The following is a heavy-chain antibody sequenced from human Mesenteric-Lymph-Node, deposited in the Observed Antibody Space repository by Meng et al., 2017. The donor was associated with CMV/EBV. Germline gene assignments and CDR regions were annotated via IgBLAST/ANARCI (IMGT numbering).Heavy chain of an antibody. Sequence: GGSLRLSCAASGFTFSSYGMHWVRQAPGKGLEWVAFIRYDGSNEYYADSVKGRFTISRDNSKNTLYVQMNSLRAEDTAVYYCAKVLLGSCRSTSCLDYWGQGTLVTSPQ. D-gene: IGHD2-2*01. J-gene: IGHJ4*02. CDR1: GFTFSSYG. V-gene: IGHV3-30*02. CDR3: AKVLLGSCRSTSCLDY. CDR2: IRYDGSNE.